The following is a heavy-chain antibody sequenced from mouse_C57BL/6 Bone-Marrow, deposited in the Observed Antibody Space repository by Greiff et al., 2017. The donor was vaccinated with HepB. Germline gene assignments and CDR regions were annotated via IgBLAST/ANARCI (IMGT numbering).Heavy chain of an antibody. J-gene: IGHJ3*01. D-gene: IGHD1-1*01. V-gene: IGHV14-4*01. CDR2: IDPENGDT. CDR1: GFNIKDDY. Sequence: EVQLQQSGAELVRPGASVKLSCTASGFNIKDDYMHWVKQRPEQGLEWIGWIDPENGDTEYASKFQGKATITADTSSNTAYLQLSSLTSEDTAVYYITTGATVVARGAYWGQGTLVTVSA. CDR3: TTGATVVARGAY.